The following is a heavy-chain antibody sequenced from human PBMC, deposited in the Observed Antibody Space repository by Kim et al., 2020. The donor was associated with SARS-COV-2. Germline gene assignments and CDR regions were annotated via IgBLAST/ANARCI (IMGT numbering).Heavy chain of an antibody. D-gene: IGHD2-8*01. CDR1: GFTVSSNY. J-gene: IGHJ4*02. CDR2: IYSGGST. CDR3: ESGLYVGLVDY. Sequence: GGSLRLSCAASGFTVSSNYMSWVRQAPGKGLEWVSVIYSGGSTYYADSVKGRFTSSRDNSENTLYLQMNSLRAEDTAAYYFESGLYVGLVDYWGQGNPVT. V-gene: IGHV3-53*01.